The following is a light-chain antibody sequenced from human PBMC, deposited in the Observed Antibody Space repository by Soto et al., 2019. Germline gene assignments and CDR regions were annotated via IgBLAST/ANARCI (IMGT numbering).Light chain of an antibody. V-gene: IGKV1-39*01. CDR3: QQSSTITRT. CDR1: QHIATY. CDR2: AAS. Sequence: DIQMTQSPSALSASVGDRVTIPCRSSQHIATYLNWYQHKPGKDPKLLVYAASTLQGGVPSRFSGSGSGTDFRLTINSLQPDDFAPYYCQQSSTITRTFGQGTKV. J-gene: IGKJ1*01.